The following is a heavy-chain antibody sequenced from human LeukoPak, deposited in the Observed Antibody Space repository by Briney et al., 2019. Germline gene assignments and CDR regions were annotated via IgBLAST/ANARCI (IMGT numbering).Heavy chain of an antibody. Sequence: GGSLRLSCAASGFTFSSYGMHWVRQAPGKGLEWVAVISYDGSNKYYADSVKGRFTISRDNSKNTLYLQMNSLSAEDTAVYYCAKDRYYDSSGYFDYWGQGTLVTVSS. J-gene: IGHJ4*02. CDR2: ISYDGSNK. V-gene: IGHV3-30*18. CDR3: AKDRYYDSSGYFDY. D-gene: IGHD3-22*01. CDR1: GFTFSSYG.